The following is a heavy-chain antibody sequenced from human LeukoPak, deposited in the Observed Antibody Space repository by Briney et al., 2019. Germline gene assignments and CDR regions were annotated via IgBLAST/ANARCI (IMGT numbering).Heavy chain of an antibody. CDR3: AKDASIAARLDYYYYMDV. V-gene: IGHV3-30*02. CDR2: IRYDGSNK. Sequence: GSLRLSCAASGFTFSSYGMHWVRQAPGKGLEWVAFIRYDGSNKYYADSVKGRFTISRDNSKNTLYLQMNSLRAEDTAVYYCAKDASIAARLDYYYYMDVWGKGTTVTVSS. CDR1: GFTFSSYG. J-gene: IGHJ6*03. D-gene: IGHD6-6*01.